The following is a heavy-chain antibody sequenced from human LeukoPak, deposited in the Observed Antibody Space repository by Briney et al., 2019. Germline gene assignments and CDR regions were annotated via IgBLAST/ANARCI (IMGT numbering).Heavy chain of an antibody. CDR1: GGSISSYY. J-gene: IGHJ5*02. CDR2: IYTSGST. D-gene: IGHD1-26*01. CDR3: ARGGELRGQYWFDP. Sequence: SETLSLTCTVSGGSISSYYWSWIRQPAGKGLEWIGRIYTSGSTNYNPSLKSRVTMSVDTSKNQFSLKLSSVTAADTAVYYCARGGELRGQYWFDPWGQGTLVTVSS. V-gene: IGHV4-4*07.